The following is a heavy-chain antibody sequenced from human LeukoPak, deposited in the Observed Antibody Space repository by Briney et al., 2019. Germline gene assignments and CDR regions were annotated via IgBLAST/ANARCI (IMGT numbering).Heavy chain of an antibody. J-gene: IGHJ4*02. D-gene: IGHD2-2*01. CDR2: IYPGDSDT. V-gene: IGHV5-51*01. CDR3: ARLRPMGPSTH. Sequence: GGSLKISCNGSGYSFTSYWIAWVRQVPGKGLEWMGIIYPGDSDTRYSPSFQGQVTISADKSISTAYLQGSSLKASDTAMYYCARLRPMGPSTHWGQGTLVTVSS. CDR1: GYSFTSYW.